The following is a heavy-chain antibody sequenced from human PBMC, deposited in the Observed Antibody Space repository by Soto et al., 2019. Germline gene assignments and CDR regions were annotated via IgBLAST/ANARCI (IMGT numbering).Heavy chain of an antibody. V-gene: IGHV1-24*01. CDR3: AIGRRLRFLDWLFPNDAFDI. J-gene: IGHJ3*02. D-gene: IGHD3-3*01. CDR1: GYTLTELS. Sequence: ASVKVSCKVSGYTLTELSMHWVRQAPGKGLEWMGGFDPEDGETIYAQKFQGRVTMTEDTSTDTAYMELSSLRSEDTAVYYCAIGRRLRFLDWLFPNDAFDIWGQGTMVTVSS. CDR2: FDPEDGET.